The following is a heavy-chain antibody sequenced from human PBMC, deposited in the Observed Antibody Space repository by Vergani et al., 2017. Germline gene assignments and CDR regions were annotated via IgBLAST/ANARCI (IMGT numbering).Heavy chain of an antibody. CDR1: GYTFTSYD. J-gene: IGHJ4*02. CDR2: MNTNSGNT. Sequence: QVQLVQSGAEVKKPGASVKVSCKASGYTFTSYDINWLRQATGQGLEWMGWMNTNSGNTGYAQKFQGRVTMTRNTSISTAYMELSSLRSEDTAVDYCARQSRIAVAASNYWGQGTLVTVSS. V-gene: IGHV1-8*01. CDR3: ARQSRIAVAASNY. D-gene: IGHD6-19*01.